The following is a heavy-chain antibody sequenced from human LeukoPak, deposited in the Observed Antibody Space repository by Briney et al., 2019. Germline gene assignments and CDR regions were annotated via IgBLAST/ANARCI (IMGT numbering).Heavy chain of an antibody. J-gene: IGHJ4*02. D-gene: IGHD6-19*01. CDR3: ARHEAAMADTAY. CDR2: IHYSGST. CDR1: GDSISRYY. V-gene: IGHV4-59*08. Sequence: SETLSLTCTVSGDSISRYYWSWIRQPPGKGLEWIAFIHYSGSTNYNPSLKSRVTISMDTSRNQFSLRLSSVTAADTAVYYCARHEAAMADTAYWGQGILVTVSS.